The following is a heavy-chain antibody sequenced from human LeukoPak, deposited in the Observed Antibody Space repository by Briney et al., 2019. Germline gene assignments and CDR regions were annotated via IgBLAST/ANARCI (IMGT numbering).Heavy chain of an antibody. J-gene: IGHJ4*02. CDR1: GGTFSRYA. CDR2: IIPILGIA. V-gene: IGHV1-69*04. Sequence: GSSVKVSCQASGGTFSRYAISLVRQAPGQGLEWMGRIIPILGIANYAQKFQGRVTITADKSTSTAYMELSSLRSEDTAVYYCARGDYYGSSGYYVFDYWGRGTLVTVSS. D-gene: IGHD3-22*01. CDR3: ARGDYYGSSGYYVFDY.